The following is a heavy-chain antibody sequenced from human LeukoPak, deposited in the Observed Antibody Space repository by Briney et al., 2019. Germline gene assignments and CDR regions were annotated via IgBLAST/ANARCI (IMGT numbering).Heavy chain of an antibody. J-gene: IGHJ6*02. CDR3: ARLCPKYDCGMDV. V-gene: IGHV5-10-1*01. CDR2: IDPSDSYT. Sequence: GESLKISCKGSRYSFTNYWIIWVRQMPGKGLEWMGRIDPSDSYTNYSPSFQCHVTISADKSISTAYLQWSGLKASDTAMYYCARLCPKYDCGMDVWGQGTSVTVSS. CDR1: RYSFTNYW.